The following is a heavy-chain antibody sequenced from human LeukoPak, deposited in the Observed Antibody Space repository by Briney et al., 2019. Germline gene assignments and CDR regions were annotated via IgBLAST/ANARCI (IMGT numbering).Heavy chain of an antibody. V-gene: IGHV4-34*01. D-gene: IGHD2-15*01. Sequence: PSETLSLTCAVYGGSFSGYYWSWIRQPPGKGLEWIGEINHSGSTNYNPSLKSRVTISVDTSKNQFSLKLSSVTAAGTAVYYCARGPSVVVVAATDYYYYYYMDVWGKGTTVTVSS. J-gene: IGHJ6*03. CDR3: ARGPSVVVVAATDYYYYYYMDV. CDR2: INHSGST. CDR1: GGSFSGYY.